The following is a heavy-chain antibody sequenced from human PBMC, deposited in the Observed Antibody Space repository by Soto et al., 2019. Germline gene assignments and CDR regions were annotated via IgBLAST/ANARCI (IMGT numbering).Heavy chain of an antibody. V-gene: IGHV3-15*01. Sequence: SLRLSCAASGFTFSNAWMSWVRQAPGKGLEWVGRIKSKTDGGTTDYAAPVKGRFTISRDDSKNTLYLQMNSLKTEDTAVYYCTTEGDYYGSGSYNTSRPYYYYYMDVWGKGTTVTSP. CDR2: IKSKTDGGTT. CDR1: GFTFSNAW. D-gene: IGHD3-10*01. J-gene: IGHJ6*03. CDR3: TTEGDYYGSGSYNTSRPYYYYYMDV.